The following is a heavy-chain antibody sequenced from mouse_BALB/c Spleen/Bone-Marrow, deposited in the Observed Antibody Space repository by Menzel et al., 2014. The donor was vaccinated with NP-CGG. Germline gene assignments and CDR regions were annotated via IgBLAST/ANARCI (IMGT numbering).Heavy chain of an antibody. CDR2: ISNGGGST. J-gene: IGHJ4*01. CDR3: ARGIRGSGMDY. V-gene: IGHV5-12-2*01. D-gene: IGHD3-2*02. Sequence: EVKVVESGGGLVQPGGSLKLSCAASGFTFSSHTMSWVRQTPEKRLEWVAYISNGGGSTYYPDTVKGRFTISRDNAKNTLYLQMSSLKSEDTAMYYCARGIRGSGMDYWGQGTSVTVSS. CDR1: GFTFSSHT.